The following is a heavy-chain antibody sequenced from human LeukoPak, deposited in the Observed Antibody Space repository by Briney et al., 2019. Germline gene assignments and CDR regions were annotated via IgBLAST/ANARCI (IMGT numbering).Heavy chain of an antibody. Sequence: PGGSLRLPCAASGFTFSSYGMHWVRQAPGKGLEWVSSISSSSSYVYYADSVKGRFTISRDNAKNSLYLQMNSLRAEDTAVYYCARELEYSSGWSFDYWGQGTLVTVSS. D-gene: IGHD6-19*01. CDR1: GFTFSSYG. CDR2: ISSSSSYV. J-gene: IGHJ4*02. CDR3: ARELEYSSGWSFDY. V-gene: IGHV3-21*01.